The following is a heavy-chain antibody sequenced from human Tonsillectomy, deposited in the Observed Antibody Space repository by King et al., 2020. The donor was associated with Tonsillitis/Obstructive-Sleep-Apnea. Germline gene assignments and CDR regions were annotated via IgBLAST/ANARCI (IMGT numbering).Heavy chain of an antibody. V-gene: IGHV2-5*02. D-gene: IGHD1-7*01. CDR2: IYWDDDT. CDR1: GFSLSTSGVG. Sequence: ITLKESGPTLVKPTQTLTLTCTFSGFSLSTSGVGVGWIRLPPGKALEWVALIYWDDDTHYSPSLKTRLTLTKDTSKNQVVLTMTNMDPVDTAPYFCARGYNWNSPFFFADGGRGTLVTVSS. J-gene: IGHJ4*02. CDR3: ARGYNWNSPFFFAD.